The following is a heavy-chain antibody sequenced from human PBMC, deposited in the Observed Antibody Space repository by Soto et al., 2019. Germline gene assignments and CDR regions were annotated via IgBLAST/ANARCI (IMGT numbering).Heavy chain of an antibody. J-gene: IGHJ4*02. Sequence: ASVKLCCKASGYTGTTYYMHCVRQAPGQGLEWMGIINPSGGSTSYAQKFQGRVTMTRDTSISTAYMELSRLRSDDTAVYYCARSYCSGGSCYSGPDYWGQGTLVSVSS. D-gene: IGHD2-15*01. CDR2: INPSGGST. CDR3: ARSYCSGGSCYSGPDY. V-gene: IGHV1-46*01. CDR1: GYTGTTYY.